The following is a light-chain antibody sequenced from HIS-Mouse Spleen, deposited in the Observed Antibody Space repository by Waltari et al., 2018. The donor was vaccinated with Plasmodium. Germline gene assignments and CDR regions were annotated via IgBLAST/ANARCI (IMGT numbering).Light chain of an antibody. CDR3: QQYGSSPGLT. Sequence: EIVLTQSPGTLSLSPGERATLSCRASQSVSSSYLAWYQQKPGQAPRLLIYGASIRATGIPDRFSGSGSVTDFTLTISRLEPEDFAVYYCQQYGSSPGLTFGGGTKVEIK. V-gene: IGKV3-20*01. CDR1: QSVSSSY. J-gene: IGKJ4*01. CDR2: GAS.